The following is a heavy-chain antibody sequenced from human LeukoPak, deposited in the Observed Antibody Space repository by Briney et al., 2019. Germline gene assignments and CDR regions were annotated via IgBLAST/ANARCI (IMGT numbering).Heavy chain of an antibody. D-gene: IGHD3-22*01. CDR2: ISGSSTYI. CDR1: GFTFSDYS. CDR3: ARDHSSGRYFDF. J-gene: IGHJ4*02. Sequence: GQSLRLSCAASGFTFSDYSLNWVRQAPGKGLEWVSSISGSSTYIDYADSVKGRFTISRDNAKNALYLQMDSPRAEDTAVYYCARDHSSGRYFDFWGQGTLVTVSS. V-gene: IGHV3-21*01.